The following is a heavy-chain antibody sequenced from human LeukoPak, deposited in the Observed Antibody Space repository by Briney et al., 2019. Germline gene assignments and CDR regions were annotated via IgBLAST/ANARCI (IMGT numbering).Heavy chain of an antibody. J-gene: IGHJ4*02. CDR2: ISYDGSNK. V-gene: IGHV3-30*03. CDR3: APSSPRLGYYFDY. CDR1: GFSFSSYW. D-gene: IGHD2-2*01. Sequence: GGSLRLSCAASGFSFSSYWMGWVRQAPGKGLEWVAVISYDGSNKYYADSVKGRFTISRDSSRNTLYLQMNSLRAEDTAVYYCAPSSPRLGYYFDYWGQGTLVTVSS.